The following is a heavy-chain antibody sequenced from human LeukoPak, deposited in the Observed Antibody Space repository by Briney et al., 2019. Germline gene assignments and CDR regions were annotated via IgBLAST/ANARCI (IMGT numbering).Heavy chain of an antibody. CDR1: GYTFTSYG. D-gene: IGHD5-24*01. CDR3: ARGGEMASEAPFDY. J-gene: IGHJ4*02. CDR2: ISAYNGNT. Sequence: ASVKVSCKASGYTFTSYGISWVRQAPGQGLEWMGWISAYNGNTNYAQKFQGRVTMTRDTSTSTVYMELSSLRSEDTAVYYCARGGEMASEAPFDYWGQGTLVTVSS. V-gene: IGHV1-18*01.